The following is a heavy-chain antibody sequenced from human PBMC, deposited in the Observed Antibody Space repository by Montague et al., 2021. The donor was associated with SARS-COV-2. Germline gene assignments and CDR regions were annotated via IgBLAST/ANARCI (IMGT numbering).Heavy chain of an antibody. Sequence: SQTLSLTCSVSGDSITYFYWSWIRQAPGKGLEWIGHIYSRGSTNYNPSLESRVTISADTSTNHFSLNLRSVTAADTAVYFCARGRQYTQGETFFDSWGQGTLVTVSS. D-gene: IGHD1-26*01. V-gene: IGHV4-59*08. CDR3: ARGRQYTQGETFFDS. CDR1: GDSITYFY. CDR2: IYSRGST. J-gene: IGHJ4*02.